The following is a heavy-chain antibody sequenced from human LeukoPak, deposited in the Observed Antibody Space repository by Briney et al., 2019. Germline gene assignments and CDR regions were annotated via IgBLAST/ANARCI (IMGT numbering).Heavy chain of an antibody. CDR1: GFTFSDYY. J-gene: IGHJ4*02. Sequence: GGSLRLSCAVSGFTFSDYYMSWIRQAPGKGLEGISYISMSSTYTKYADSVKGRFTISRDDAKNSLYLQMNSLRAEDTAVYYCARGGGLRGFDHWGQGTLVTVSS. D-gene: IGHD3-16*01. V-gene: IGHV3-11*06. CDR2: ISMSSTYT. CDR3: ARGGGLRGFDH.